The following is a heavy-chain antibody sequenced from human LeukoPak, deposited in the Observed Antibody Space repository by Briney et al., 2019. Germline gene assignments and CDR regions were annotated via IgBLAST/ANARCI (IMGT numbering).Heavy chain of an antibody. Sequence: PSETLSLTCTVSGGSISSYYWSWIRQPPGKGLEWIGYIYYSGSTNYSPSLKSRVTISVDTSKNQFSLKLSSVTAADAAVYYCARDRYYYDSSGWNWFDPWGQGTLVTVSS. J-gene: IGHJ5*02. D-gene: IGHD3-22*01. CDR1: GGSISSYY. V-gene: IGHV4-59*01. CDR3: ARDRYYYDSSGWNWFDP. CDR2: IYYSGST.